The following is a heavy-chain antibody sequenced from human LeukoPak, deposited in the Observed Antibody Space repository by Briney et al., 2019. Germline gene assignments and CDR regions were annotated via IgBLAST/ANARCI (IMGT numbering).Heavy chain of an antibody. CDR3: ATRPPDDTYYGVFDY. V-gene: IGHV3-53*01. D-gene: IGHD3-10*01. J-gene: IGHJ4*02. CDR1: GFTVSSNY. Sequence: GGSLRLSCAASGFTVSSNYMSWVRQAPGKGLEWVSVIYSGGSTYYADSVKGRFTISRDNSKNTLYLQMNSLRAEDTAVYYCATRPPDDTYYGVFDYWGQGTLVTVSS. CDR2: IYSGGST.